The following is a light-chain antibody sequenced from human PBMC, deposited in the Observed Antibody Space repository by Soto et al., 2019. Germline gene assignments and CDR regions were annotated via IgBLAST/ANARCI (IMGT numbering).Light chain of an antibody. J-gene: IGKJ1*01. Sequence: DIVMTQSPDSLAVSLSERATFNCKSSQSVLYSSNNKNYLAWYQQKPGQPPKLLIYWASTRESGVPDRFSGSGSGTDFTLTISSLHAEDVAVYYCQQYYSTPRTLGQGTKVDIK. CDR1: QSVLYSSNNKNY. CDR2: WAS. CDR3: QQYYSTPRT. V-gene: IGKV4-1*01.